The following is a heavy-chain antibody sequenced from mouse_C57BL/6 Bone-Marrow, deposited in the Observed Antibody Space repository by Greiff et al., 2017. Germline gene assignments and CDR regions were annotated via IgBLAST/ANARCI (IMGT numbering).Heavy chain of an antibody. D-gene: IGHD2-10*02. CDR3: ARHRSMGF. J-gene: IGHJ3*01. Sequence: EVMLVESGGGLVQPGGSLKLSCAASGFTFSDSYMYWVRQTPEKRLEWVAYISNGGGSTYYPDTVKGRFTISRDNAKNTLYLQMSRLKSEDTAMYYCARHRSMGFWGQGTLVTVSA. CDR1: GFTFSDSY. CDR2: ISNGGGST. V-gene: IGHV5-12*01.